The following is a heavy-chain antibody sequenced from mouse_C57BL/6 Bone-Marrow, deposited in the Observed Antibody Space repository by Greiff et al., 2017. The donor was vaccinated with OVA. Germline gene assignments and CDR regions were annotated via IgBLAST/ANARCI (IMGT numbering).Heavy chain of an antibody. V-gene: IGHV1-18*01. J-gene: IGHJ1*03. CDR1: GYTFTDYN. Sequence: DVKLQESGPELVQPGASVQIPCKASGYTFTDYNMDWVQQSPGTSLEWIGDLNPNTGGTISNQKFKGTATLTVAKSSTPAYMGRRSLTAEDTAVYYGAREGATVVADGYFDGGGTGTTVTVAA. D-gene: IGHD1-1*01. CDR3: AREGATVVADGYFDG. CDR2: LNPNTGGT.